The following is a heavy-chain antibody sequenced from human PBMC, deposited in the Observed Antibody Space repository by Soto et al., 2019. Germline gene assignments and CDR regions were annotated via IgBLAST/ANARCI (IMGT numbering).Heavy chain of an antibody. CDR3: AREEDYYDSSGYYFGSGWFDP. CDR1: GGSISSGGYS. J-gene: IGHJ5*02. CDR2: IYHSGST. Sequence: SETLSLTCAVSGGSISSGGYSWSWIRQPPGKGLEWIGYIYHSGSTHYNPSLKSRVTISVDRSKNQFSLKLSSVTAADTAVYYCAREEDYYDSSGYYFGSGWFDPWGQGTLVTVSS. V-gene: IGHV4-30-2*01. D-gene: IGHD3-22*01.